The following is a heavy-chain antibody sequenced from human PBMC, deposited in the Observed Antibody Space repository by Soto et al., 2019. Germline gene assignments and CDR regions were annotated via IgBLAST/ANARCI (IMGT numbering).Heavy chain of an antibody. CDR2: ISSSSSYI. J-gene: IGHJ4*02. CDR3: ASWGYSGYDFDH. Sequence: PGGSLRLSCAASGFTFSSYSMNWVRQAPGKGLEWVSSISSSSSYIYYADSVKGRFTISRDNAKNSLYLQMNSLRAEDTAVYYCASWGYSGYDFDHWGQGTLVTVSS. CDR1: GFTFSSYS. V-gene: IGHV3-21*01. D-gene: IGHD5-12*01.